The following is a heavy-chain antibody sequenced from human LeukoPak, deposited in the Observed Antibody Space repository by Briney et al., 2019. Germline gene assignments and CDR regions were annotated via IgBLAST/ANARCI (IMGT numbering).Heavy chain of an antibody. CDR3: ARLHLYSDILTPRYFDL. CDR2: IYYTGRA. D-gene: IGHD3-9*01. Sequence: PSETLSLTCSVSPDSMTSYYWSWIRQPPGQGLEWIGYIYYTGRANYNPSLKSRVSLSVDTSKNQFSLKFSSATAADTAVYFCARLHLYSDILTPRYFDLWGRGTLVTVSS. J-gene: IGHJ2*01. V-gene: IGHV4-59*08. CDR1: PDSMTSYY.